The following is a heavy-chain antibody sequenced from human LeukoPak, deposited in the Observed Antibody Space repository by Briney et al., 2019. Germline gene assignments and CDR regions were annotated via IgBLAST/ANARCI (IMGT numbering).Heavy chain of an antibody. J-gene: IGHJ4*02. Sequence: GGSLRLSCAASGFTFSSYSMNWVRQAPGKGLEWVSSISSSSSYIYYADSVKGRFNISRDNAKNSLYLQMSSLRAEDTAVYYCARVIAAAGIDYWGQGTLVTVSS. D-gene: IGHD6-13*01. CDR3: ARVIAAAGIDY. CDR1: GFTFSSYS. V-gene: IGHV3-21*01. CDR2: ISSSSSYI.